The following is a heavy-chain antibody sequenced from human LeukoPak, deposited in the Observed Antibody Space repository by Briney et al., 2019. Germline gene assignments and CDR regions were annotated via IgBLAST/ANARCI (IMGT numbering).Heavy chain of an antibody. J-gene: IGHJ4*02. V-gene: IGHV3-21*01. CDR2: ISSSSSYI. Sequence: GGSLRLSCAASGFTFSSYAMSWVRQAPGKGLEWVSSISSSSSYIYYADSVKGRFTISRDNAKNSLYLQMNSLRAEDTAVYYCARDWEGLHYWGQGTLVTVSS. CDR3: ARDWEGLHY. CDR1: GFTFSSYA. D-gene: IGHD1-26*01.